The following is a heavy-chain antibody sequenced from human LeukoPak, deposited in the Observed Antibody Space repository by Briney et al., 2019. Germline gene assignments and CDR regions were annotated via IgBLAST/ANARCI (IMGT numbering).Heavy chain of an antibody. CDR1: GFSLSSYA. J-gene: IGHJ4*02. Sequence: GGSLRLSCAASGFSLSSYAMTWVRQAPGKGLEWVSCISGSGGGTYYADSVKGRFTISRDNSKDTLYLQMNSLRDEDTALYYCAKAEAGGYNYGPFDDWGQGTLVTVSS. CDR3: AKAEAGGYNYGPFDD. D-gene: IGHD5-18*01. CDR2: ISGSGGGT. V-gene: IGHV3-23*01.